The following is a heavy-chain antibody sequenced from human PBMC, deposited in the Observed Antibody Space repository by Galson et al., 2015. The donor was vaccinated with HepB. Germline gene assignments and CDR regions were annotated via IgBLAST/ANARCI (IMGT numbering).Heavy chain of an antibody. CDR1: GFTFSSYA. D-gene: IGHD3-22*01. V-gene: IGHV3-23*01. CDR3: AKDLGNYYDSSGDDAFDI. J-gene: IGHJ3*02. Sequence: SLRLSCAASGFTFSSYAMSWVRQAPGKGLEWVSAISGSSGNTYYADSVRGRFTISRDNSKNTLYLQMNSLRAEDTAVYYCAKDLGNYYDSSGDDAFDIWGQGTMVSVSS. CDR2: ISGSSGNT.